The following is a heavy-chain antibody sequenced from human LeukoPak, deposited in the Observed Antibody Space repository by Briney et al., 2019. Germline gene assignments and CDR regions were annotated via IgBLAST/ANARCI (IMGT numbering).Heavy chain of an antibody. CDR3: AKKYYYDSSGAGFDY. Sequence: PGGSMRLSCAAAGFTVSSYAMSWVRQAPGKGLEWDSAISGSGGSTYYADSVKGRFTISRDNSKNSLYLQMNSLRAEDIAVYYCAKKYYYDSSGAGFDYWGQGTLVTVSS. CDR1: GFTVSSYA. J-gene: IGHJ4*02. D-gene: IGHD3-22*01. CDR2: ISGSGGST. V-gene: IGHV3-23*01.